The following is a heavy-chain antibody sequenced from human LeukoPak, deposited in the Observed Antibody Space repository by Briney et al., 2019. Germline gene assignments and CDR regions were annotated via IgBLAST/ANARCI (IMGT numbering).Heavy chain of an antibody. CDR2: IIPTLGIA. V-gene: IGHV1-69*04. Sequence: ASVKVSCKASGGTFSSYAISWVRQALGQGLEWMGRIIPTLGIANYAQKFQGRVTITADKSTSTAYMELSSLRSEDTAVYYCARGDILTAENDYWGQGTLVTVSS. CDR3: ARGDILTAENDY. D-gene: IGHD3-9*01. J-gene: IGHJ4*02. CDR1: GGTFSSYA.